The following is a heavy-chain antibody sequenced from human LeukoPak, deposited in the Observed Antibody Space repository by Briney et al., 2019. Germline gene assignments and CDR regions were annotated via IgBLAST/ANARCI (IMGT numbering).Heavy chain of an antibody. D-gene: IGHD6-6*01. CDR1: GVTFSSYA. CDR3: ARAMGSSSSWFDP. CDR2: IIPIFGTA. J-gene: IGHJ5*02. Sequence: ASVKVSCKASGVTFSSYAISWVRQAPGQGLEWMGGIIPIFGTANYAQKFQGRVTITTDESTSTAYMELSSLRSEDTAVYYCARAMGSSSSWFDPWGQGTLVTVSS. V-gene: IGHV1-69*05.